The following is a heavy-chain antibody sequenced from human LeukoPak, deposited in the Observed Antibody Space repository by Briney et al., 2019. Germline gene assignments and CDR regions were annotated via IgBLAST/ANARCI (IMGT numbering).Heavy chain of an antibody. J-gene: IGHJ4*02. CDR2: IKQDGSKK. V-gene: IGHV3-7*03. Sequence: PGGSLRLSCVASGFPFSSYWMTWVRRAPGKGLEWVANIKQDGSKKSYVDSVKGRFTISRDNAKNSLYLQMNSLRAEDTALYYCAKDLGSSTRDYFDYWGQGTLVTVSS. CDR3: AKDLGSSTRDYFDY. D-gene: IGHD6-6*01. CDR1: GFPFSSYW.